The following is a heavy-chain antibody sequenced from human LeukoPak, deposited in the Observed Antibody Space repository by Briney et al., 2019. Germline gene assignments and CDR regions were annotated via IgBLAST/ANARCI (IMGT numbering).Heavy chain of an antibody. CDR3: ARCLVGCSSTSCYRVSHGYYMDV. Sequence: GASVKVSCKASGGTFSSYAISWVRQAPGQGLEWMGGIIPIFGTANYAQKFQGRVTITADESTSTAYMELSSLRSEDTAVYYCARCLVGCSSTSCYRVSHGYYMDVWGKGTTVTVSS. CDR1: GGTFSSYA. V-gene: IGHV1-69*13. D-gene: IGHD2-2*02. J-gene: IGHJ6*03. CDR2: IIPIFGTA.